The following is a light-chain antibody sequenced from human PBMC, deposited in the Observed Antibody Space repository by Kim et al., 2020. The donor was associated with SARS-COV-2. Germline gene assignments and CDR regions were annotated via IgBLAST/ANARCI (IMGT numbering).Light chain of an antibody. V-gene: IGKV4-1*01. Sequence: DIVMTQSPDSLAVSLGERATINCKSSQSVLYSVNNENYLAWFQQKPGQPPKLLIYWASTRASGVPDRFSGSGSGTDFTLSISSLQSEDLAIYYCQQYYSGPRTFGQGTKVDIK. J-gene: IGKJ1*01. CDR3: QQYYSGPRT. CDR1: QSVLYSVNNENY. CDR2: WAS.